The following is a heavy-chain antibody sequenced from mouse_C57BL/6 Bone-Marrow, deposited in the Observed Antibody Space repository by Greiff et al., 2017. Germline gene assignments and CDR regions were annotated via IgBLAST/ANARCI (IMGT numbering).Heavy chain of an antibody. CDR3: SVASLYSMDF. V-gene: IGHV1-69*01. CDR2: LDPSGSNT. CDR1: GYTFTSYW. Sequence: VKLQQPGAELVMPGASVKLSCKASGYTFTSYWMHWVKQRPGHGLEWIGELDPSGSNTHYNQKFKGKSTLTVDKYSSTAYMQLSSLTSEYSAVYYCSVASLYSMDFWDQGPSVPVSS. D-gene: IGHD1-1*01. J-gene: IGHJ4*01.